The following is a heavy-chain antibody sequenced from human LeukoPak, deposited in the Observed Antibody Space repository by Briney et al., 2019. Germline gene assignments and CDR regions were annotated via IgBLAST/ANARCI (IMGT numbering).Heavy chain of an antibody. CDR2: VYYSGST. J-gene: IGHJ4*02. D-gene: IGHD6-19*01. CDR3: ARHGGVAAFDY. CDR1: GASISGYY. Sequence: SETLSLTCTVSGASISGYYWSWIRQPPGRGLEWIGFVYYSGSTNYSPSLKSRATISIDTSKNQFSLRLSSVTAADTAVYCARHGGVAAFDYWGQGTLVTVSS. V-gene: IGHV4-59*08.